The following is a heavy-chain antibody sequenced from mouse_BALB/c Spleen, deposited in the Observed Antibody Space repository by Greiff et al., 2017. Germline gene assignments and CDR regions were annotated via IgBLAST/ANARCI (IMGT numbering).Heavy chain of an antibody. CDR3: ARDTTAHFDY. Sequence: EVMLVESGGGLVQPGGSRKLSCAASGFTFSSFGMHWVRQAPEKGLEWVAYISSGSSTIYYADTVKGRFTISRDNPKNTLFLQMTSLRSEDTAMYYCARDTTAHFDYWGQGTTLTVSS. V-gene: IGHV5-17*02. D-gene: IGHD1-2*01. J-gene: IGHJ2*01. CDR1: GFTFSSFG. CDR2: ISSGSSTI.